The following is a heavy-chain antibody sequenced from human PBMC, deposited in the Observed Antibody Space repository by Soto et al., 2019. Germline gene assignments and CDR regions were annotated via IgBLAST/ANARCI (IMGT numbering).Heavy chain of an antibody. V-gene: IGHV3-30*18. CDR3: AKDLRTMVRGVPYGMDV. J-gene: IGHJ6*02. CDR1: GFTFSSYG. D-gene: IGHD3-10*01. Sequence: QVQLVESGGGVVQPGRSLRLSCAASGFTFSSYGMHWVRQAPGKGLEWVAVISYDGSNKYYADSVKGRFTISRDNSKNTLYLQMNSLRAEDTAVYYCAKDLRTMVRGVPYGMDVWGQGTTVTVSS. CDR2: ISYDGSNK.